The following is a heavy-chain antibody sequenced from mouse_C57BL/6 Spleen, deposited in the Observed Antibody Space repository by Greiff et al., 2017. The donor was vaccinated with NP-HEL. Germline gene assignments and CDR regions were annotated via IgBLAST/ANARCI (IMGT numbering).Heavy chain of an antibody. CDR1: GYSFTGYY. J-gene: IGHJ4*01. V-gene: IGHV1-42*01. CDR2: INPSTGGT. Sequence: EVKLQESGPELVKPGASVKISCKASGYSFTGYYMNWVKQSPEKSLEWIGEINPSTGGTTYNQKFKAKATLTVDKSSSTAYMQLKSLTSEDSAVYYCARSNDYDTYYAMDYWGQGTSVTVSS. CDR3: ARSNDYDTYYAMDY. D-gene: IGHD2-4*01.